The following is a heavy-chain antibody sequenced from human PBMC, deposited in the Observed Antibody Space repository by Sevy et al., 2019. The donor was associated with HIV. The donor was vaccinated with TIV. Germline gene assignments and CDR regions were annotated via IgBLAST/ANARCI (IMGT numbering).Heavy chain of an antibody. D-gene: IGHD3-10*01. CDR3: ARDSVRGGMDV. CDR1: GFTFSSYS. J-gene: IGHJ6*02. Sequence: GSLRLSCAASGFTFSSYSMNWVRQAPGKGLEWVSSISSSSSYIYYADSVKGRFTISRDNAKNSLYLQMNSLRAEDTAVYYCARDSVRGGMDVWGQGTTVTVSS. CDR2: ISSSSSYI. V-gene: IGHV3-21*01.